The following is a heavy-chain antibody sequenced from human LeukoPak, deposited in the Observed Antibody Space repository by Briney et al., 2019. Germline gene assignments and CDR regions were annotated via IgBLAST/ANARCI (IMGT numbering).Heavy chain of an antibody. CDR1: GYTFTSYD. J-gene: IGHJ6*02. D-gene: IGHD6-19*01. V-gene: IGHV1-8*01. CDR2: MNPNSGNT. Sequence: AASVKVSCKASGYTFTSYDINWVRQATGQGLEWMGWMNPNSGNTGYAQKFQGRATMTRNTSISTAYMELSSLRSEDTAVYYCASSVAGYYYYYYGMDVWGQGTTVTVSS. CDR3: ASSVAGYYYYYYGMDV.